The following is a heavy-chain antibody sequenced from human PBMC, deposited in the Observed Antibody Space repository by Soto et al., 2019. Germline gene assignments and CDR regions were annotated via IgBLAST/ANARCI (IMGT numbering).Heavy chain of an antibody. CDR1: GFTFSSYA. J-gene: IGHJ6*02. CDR2: ISYDGSNK. D-gene: IGHD2-2*01. V-gene: IGHV3-30*04. CDR3: ARALGYCSSTSCSDPVYYYYGMDV. Sequence: GGSLRLSCAASGFTFSSYAMHWVHQAPGKGLEWVAVISYDGSNKYYADSVKGRFTISRDNSKNTLYLQMNSLRAEDTAVYYCARALGYCSSTSCSDPVYYYYGMDVWGQGTTVTVSS.